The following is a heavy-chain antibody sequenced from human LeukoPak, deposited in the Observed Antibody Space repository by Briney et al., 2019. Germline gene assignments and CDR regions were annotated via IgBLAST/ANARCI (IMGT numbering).Heavy chain of an antibody. Sequence: GGSLRLSCAASGFTFSSHWMHWVRQAPGEGLVWASRVYNDGSTTNYADSVKGRFTISRDNAKNTLYLQMSNLRAEDTAVYFCARGGGLDVWGQGATVTVSS. J-gene: IGHJ6*02. V-gene: IGHV3-74*01. CDR3: ARGGGLDV. CDR2: VYNDGSTT. D-gene: IGHD3-16*01. CDR1: GFTFSSHW.